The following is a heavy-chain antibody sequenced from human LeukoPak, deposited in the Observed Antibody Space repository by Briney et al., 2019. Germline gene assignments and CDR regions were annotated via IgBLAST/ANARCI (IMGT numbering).Heavy chain of an antibody. CDR3: ARAPMGAAALY. D-gene: IGHD6-13*01. CDR2: MNPVSGNA. V-gene: IGHV1-2*02. Sequence: ASVKVSCKASGYTFTGYYMHWVRQAPGQGLEWMGWMNPVSGNAGSAQKFQGRVTLTRDTSISTAYMELSSLRSDDTAFYYCARAPMGAAALYWGQGTLVTVSS. J-gene: IGHJ4*02. CDR1: GYTFTGYY.